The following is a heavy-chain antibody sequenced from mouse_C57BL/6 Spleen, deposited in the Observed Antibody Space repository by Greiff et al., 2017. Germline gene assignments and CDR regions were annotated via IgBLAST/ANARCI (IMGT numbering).Heavy chain of an antibody. V-gene: IGHV1-55*01. CDR3: ARNYYGSSYRGWDY. CDR1: GYTFTSYW. D-gene: IGHD1-1*01. CDR2: IYPGSGST. Sequence: QVQLQQSGAELVKPGASVKMSCKASGYTFTSYWITWVKQRPGQGLEWIGDIYPGSGSTNYNEKFKSKATLTVDTSSSTAYMQLSSLTSEDSAVYYCARNYYGSSYRGWDYWGQGTTLTVSS. J-gene: IGHJ2*01.